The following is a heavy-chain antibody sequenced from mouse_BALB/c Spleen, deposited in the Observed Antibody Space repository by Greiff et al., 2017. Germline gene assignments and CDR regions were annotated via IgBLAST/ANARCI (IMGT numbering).Heavy chain of an antibody. CDR3: ARERYDEYAMDY. J-gene: IGHJ4*01. V-gene: IGHV7-3*02. Sequence: DVKLVEPGGGLVQPGGSLRLSCATSGFTFTDYYMSWVRQPPGKALEWLGFIRHKANGYTTEYSASVKGRFTISRDNSQSSLYLQMNTLRAEDSATYYCARERYDEYAMDYWGQGTSVTVS. CDR1: GFTFTDYY. CDR2: IRHKANGYTT. D-gene: IGHD2-14*01.